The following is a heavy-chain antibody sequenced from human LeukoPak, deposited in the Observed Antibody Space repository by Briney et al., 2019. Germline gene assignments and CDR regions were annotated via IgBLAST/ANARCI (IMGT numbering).Heavy chain of an antibody. CDR3: AREWAAAGRGGLDY. D-gene: IGHD6-13*01. V-gene: IGHV3-30*02. CDR2: IRYDGSDK. Sequence: GGSLRLSCAASGFTFSSYGMHWVRQAPGKGLEWVAYIRYDGSDKYYADSVKGRFTISRDNSKNTLYLQMSSLRAEDTAVYYCAREWAAAGRGGLDYWGQGTLVTVSS. CDR1: GFTFSSYG. J-gene: IGHJ4*02.